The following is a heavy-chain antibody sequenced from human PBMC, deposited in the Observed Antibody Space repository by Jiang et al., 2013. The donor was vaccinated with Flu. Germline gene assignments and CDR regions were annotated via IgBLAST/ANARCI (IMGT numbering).Heavy chain of an antibody. J-gene: IGHJ4*02. V-gene: IGHV2-5*01. CDR3: ARLLMPFWSFDY. CDR1: GFSLSTSGVG. D-gene: IGHD3-3*01. Sequence: KPTQTLTLTCTFSGFSLSTSGVGVGWIRQPPGKALEWLALIYWNDDKRYSPSLKSRLTITKDTSKNQVVLTMTNMDPVDTATYYCARLLMPFWSFDYWGQGTLVTVSS. CDR2: IYWNDDK.